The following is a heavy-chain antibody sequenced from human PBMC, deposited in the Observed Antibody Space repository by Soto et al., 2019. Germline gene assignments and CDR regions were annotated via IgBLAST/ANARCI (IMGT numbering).Heavy chain of an antibody. V-gene: IGHV3-74*01. D-gene: IGHD2-15*01. Sequence: EVQLVESGGGLVQPGGSLRLSCAASGFTFSTYWMHWVRQAPGKGLVWVSRINSDGSTTSYADSVKGRFTISRDNAKNTXXLQMNSLRAEDTAVYYCARGVYCSGGSCYPIGIDYWGQGTLVTVSS. CDR3: ARGVYCSGGSCYPIGIDY. CDR2: INSDGSTT. CDR1: GFTFSTYW. J-gene: IGHJ4*02.